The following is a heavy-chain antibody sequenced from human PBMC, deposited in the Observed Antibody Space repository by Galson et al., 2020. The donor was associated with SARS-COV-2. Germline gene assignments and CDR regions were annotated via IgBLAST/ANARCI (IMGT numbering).Heavy chain of an antibody. CDR3: ARDGSSGWYSYFQH. CDR1: GGTFSSYA. D-gene: IGHD6-19*01. CDR2: IIPNFVTA. Sequence: SVKVSCKASGGTFSSYAISWVRQAPGQGLEWMGGIIPNFVTANYAQKFQGRVTITADESTSPAYMELSRLRSEDTAVYYCARDGSSGWYSYFQHWGQGTLVTVS. V-gene: IGHV1-69*13. J-gene: IGHJ1*01.